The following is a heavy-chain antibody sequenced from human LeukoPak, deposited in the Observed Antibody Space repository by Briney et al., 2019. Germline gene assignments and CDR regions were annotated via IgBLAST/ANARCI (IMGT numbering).Heavy chain of an antibody. J-gene: IGHJ4*02. V-gene: IGHV3-9*03. D-gene: IGHD4-11*01. Sequence: GGSLRLSCAASGFTFDDYAMHWVRQAPGKGLEWVSGISWNSGSIGYADSVKGRFTISRDNAKNSLYLQMNSLRAEDMALYYCAKDLGGVTTVGFDYWGQGTLVTVSS. CDR2: ISWNSGSI. CDR3: AKDLGGVTTVGFDY. CDR1: GFTFDDYA.